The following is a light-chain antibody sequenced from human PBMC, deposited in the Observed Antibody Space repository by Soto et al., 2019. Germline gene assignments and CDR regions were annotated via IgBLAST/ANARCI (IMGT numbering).Light chain of an antibody. CDR2: AAS. J-gene: IGKJ2*01. Sequence: DIRMTQSPSSLSASVRDRVTITCRASQAINNYLAWFQQKPGKAPKSLIFAASSLQSGVPSQFSGRGSGTDFTLTIRSLQPEDFAPYYCQQYNRYPLYTFGQGTKLEIK. CDR1: QAINNY. CDR3: QQYNRYPLYT. V-gene: IGKV1-16*02.